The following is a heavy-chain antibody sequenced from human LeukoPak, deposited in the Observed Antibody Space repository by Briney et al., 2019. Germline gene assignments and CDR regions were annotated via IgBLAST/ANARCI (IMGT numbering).Heavy chain of an antibody. CDR1: GGSISSGDYY. CDR2: IYYSGST. D-gene: IGHD6-13*01. Sequence: PSETLSLTCTVSGGSISSGDYYWSWIRQPPGKGLEWIGYIYYSGSTYYNPSLKSRVTISVDTSKNQFSLKLSSVTAADTAVYYCARDVQQLAGPYYYYYGMDVWGQGTTVTVSS. J-gene: IGHJ6*02. V-gene: IGHV4-30-4*01. CDR3: ARDVQQLAGPYYYYYGMDV.